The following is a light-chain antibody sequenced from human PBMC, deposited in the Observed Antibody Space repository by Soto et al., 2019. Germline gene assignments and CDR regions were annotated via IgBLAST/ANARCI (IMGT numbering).Light chain of an antibody. CDR1: SSDIGSFNR. Sequence: QSVLTQPPSVSGSPGQSVTISCTGTSSDIGSFNRVSWYQQPPGTAPKLIIFEVNNRPSGVPDRFSGSLSANTASLIISGLQAEDEADYYCSLSTNINTRVFGGGTKLTVL. V-gene: IGLV2-18*01. CDR2: EVN. CDR3: SLSTNINTRV. J-gene: IGLJ3*02.